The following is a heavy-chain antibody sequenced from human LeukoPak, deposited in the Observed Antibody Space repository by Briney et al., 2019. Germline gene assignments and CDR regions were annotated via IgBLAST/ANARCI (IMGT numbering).Heavy chain of an antibody. V-gene: IGHV1-2*02. D-gene: IGHD3-22*01. Sequence: ASVKFSCKASGYTFTGYYMHWVRQAPGQGLEWMGWINPNSGGTNYAQKFQGRVTMTRDTSISTAYMELSRLRSDDTAVYYCAKDQDGYYDSSGYSYWGQGTLVAVSS. J-gene: IGHJ4*02. CDR1: GYTFTGYY. CDR2: INPNSGGT. CDR3: AKDQDGYYDSSGYSY.